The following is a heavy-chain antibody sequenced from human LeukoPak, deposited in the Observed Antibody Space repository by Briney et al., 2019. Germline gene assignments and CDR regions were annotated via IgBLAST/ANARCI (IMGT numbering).Heavy chain of an antibody. Sequence: SETLSLTCTVSGGSISSRNCYWGWIRQPPGKGLEWIGSIYYSGTTYYNPSLKSRVTISVDTSRNQFSLKLTSVTAAADTAVYYCARGGYGDSPFDYWGQGTLVTVSS. J-gene: IGHJ4*02. V-gene: IGHV4-39*01. CDR3: ARGGYGDSPFDY. D-gene: IGHD4-17*01. CDR2: IYYSGTT. CDR1: GGSISSRNCY.